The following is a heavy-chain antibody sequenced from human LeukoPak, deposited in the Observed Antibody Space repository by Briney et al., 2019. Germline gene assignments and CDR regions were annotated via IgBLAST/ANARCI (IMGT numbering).Heavy chain of an antibody. CDR1: GCTFSSVW. CDR3: ATSETVRGTFSY. V-gene: IGHV3-7*05. J-gene: IGHJ4*02. Sequence: GGSLRLSCAASGCTFSSVWMSWVRQAPGKGLEWVANIKHDGSEKYYVDSVKGRFTISRDNAVNSLYLQMNSLRAEDTAFYYCATSETVRGTFSYWGQGTLVTVSS. D-gene: IGHD3-10*01. CDR2: IKHDGSEK.